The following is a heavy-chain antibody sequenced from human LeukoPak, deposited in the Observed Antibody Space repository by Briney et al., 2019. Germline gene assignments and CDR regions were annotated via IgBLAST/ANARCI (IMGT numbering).Heavy chain of an antibody. J-gene: IGHJ4*02. CDR2: IGWDSDSK. CDR3: AKDRSRSYSSFDS. V-gene: IGHV3-43*01. Sequence: GGSLRLSCAASGFTFDDYTMHWVRQVPGKGLEWVSVIGWDSDSKYYLESVKGRFTISRDNSKNSLYLQMNSLRAEDTAIYYCAKDRSRSYSSFDSWGQGTLVTVSS. CDR1: GFTFDDYT. D-gene: IGHD5-18*01.